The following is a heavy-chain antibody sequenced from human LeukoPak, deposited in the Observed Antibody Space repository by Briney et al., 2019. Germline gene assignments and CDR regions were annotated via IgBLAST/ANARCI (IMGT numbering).Heavy chain of an antibody. CDR2: ISYDGSNK. CDR1: GFTFSSYA. CDR3: ARDLNSALWFDP. D-gene: IGHD2/OR15-2a*01. V-gene: IGHV3-30-3*01. Sequence: GGSLRPSCAASGFTFSSYAMGWVRQAPGKGLEWVAVISYDGSNKYYADSVKGRFTISRDNSKNTLYLQMNSLRAEDTAVYYCARDLNSALWFDPWGQGTLVTVSS. J-gene: IGHJ5*02.